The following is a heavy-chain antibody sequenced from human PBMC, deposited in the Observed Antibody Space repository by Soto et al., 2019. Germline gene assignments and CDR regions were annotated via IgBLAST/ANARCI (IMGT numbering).Heavy chain of an antibody. CDR3: ARVIAPIAVALPLDY. CDR1: GYTFTSYG. Sequence: ASVKVSCKASGYTFTSYGISWVRQAPGQGLEWMGWISAYNGNTNYAQKLQGKVTITTDTSTSTAYMELRSLRSDDTAVYYCARVIAPIAVALPLDYWGQGTLVTV. V-gene: IGHV1-18*01. J-gene: IGHJ4*02. D-gene: IGHD6-19*01. CDR2: ISAYNGNT.